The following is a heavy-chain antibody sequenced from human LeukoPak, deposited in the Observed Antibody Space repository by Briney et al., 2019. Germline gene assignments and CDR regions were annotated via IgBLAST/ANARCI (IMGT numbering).Heavy chain of an antibody. V-gene: IGHV4-34*01. J-gene: IGHJ3*02. CDR2: INHSGST. D-gene: IGHD4-23*01. CDR1: GGSFSGYY. CDR3: AREVRWPRRDAFDI. Sequence: SETLPLTCAVYGGSFSGYYWSWIRQPPGKGLEWIGEINHSGSTNYNPSLKSRVTISVDTSKNQFSLKLSSVTAADTAVYYCAREVRWPRRDAFDIWGQGTMVTVSS.